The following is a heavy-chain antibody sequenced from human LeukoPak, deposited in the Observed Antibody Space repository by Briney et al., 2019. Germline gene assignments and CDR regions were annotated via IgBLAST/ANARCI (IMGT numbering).Heavy chain of an antibody. D-gene: IGHD6-19*01. V-gene: IGHV3-30-3*01. Sequence: GRSLRLSCAASGFTFSSYAMHWVRQAPGKGLEWVAVISYDGSNKYYADSVKGRFTISRDNSKNTLYLQMNSLRAEDTAVYYRARGPPVYSSGWPETDYWGQGTLVTVSS. J-gene: IGHJ4*02. CDR2: ISYDGSNK. CDR3: ARGPPVYSSGWPETDY. CDR1: GFTFSSYA.